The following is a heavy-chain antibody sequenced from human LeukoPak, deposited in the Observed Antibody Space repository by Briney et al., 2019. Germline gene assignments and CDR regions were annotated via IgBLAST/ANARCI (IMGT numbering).Heavy chain of an antibody. Sequence: PGGSLRLSCAASGFTFDDYGMSWVRQAPGKGLEWVSGINWNGGSTGYADSVKGRFTISRDNAKNSLYLQMNSLRAEDTALYYCAREYGDYGDYRDGYYFDYWGQGTLVTVSS. J-gene: IGHJ4*02. CDR2: INWNGGST. CDR3: AREYGDYGDYRDGYYFDY. V-gene: IGHV3-20*04. D-gene: IGHD4-17*01. CDR1: GFTFDDYG.